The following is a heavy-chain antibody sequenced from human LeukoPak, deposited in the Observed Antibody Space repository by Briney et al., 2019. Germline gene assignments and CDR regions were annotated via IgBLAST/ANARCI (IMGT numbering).Heavy chain of an antibody. Sequence: GSSLRLSSAASEFTFEDCAMHWVRQAPGKGLEWMSGISWNSGSIGYADSVKGRFTISRDNAKNSLYLQMNSLRAEDTALYYCAKDSVAGTKWNFDYWGQGTLVTASS. D-gene: IGHD6-19*01. CDR3: AKDSVAGTKWNFDY. J-gene: IGHJ4*02. CDR2: ISWNSGSI. CDR1: EFTFEDCA. V-gene: IGHV3-9*01.